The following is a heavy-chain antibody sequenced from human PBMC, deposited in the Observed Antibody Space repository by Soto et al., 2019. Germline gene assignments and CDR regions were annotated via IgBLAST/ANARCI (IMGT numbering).Heavy chain of an antibody. D-gene: IGHD3-16*02. CDR2: IYYSGST. CDR1: GGSISSGGWY. J-gene: IGHJ4*02. Sequence: SETLSLTCTVSGGSISSGGWYWSWIRQHPGKGLEWIGYIYYSGSTYYNPSLQSRVTISVETSKNQFSLKLSSVTAADTAVYYCDSYVGGSYRSIDYWGQGALVTVS. V-gene: IGHV4-31*03. CDR3: DSYVGGSYRSIDY.